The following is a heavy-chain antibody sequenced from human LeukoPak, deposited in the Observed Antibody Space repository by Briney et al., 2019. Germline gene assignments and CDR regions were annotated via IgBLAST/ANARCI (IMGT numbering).Heavy chain of an antibody. CDR3: ARRELLAYGDHGFDY. CDR2: VRDSDDRT. J-gene: IGHJ4*02. Sequence: GGSLRLSCAASGFTISTLAMNWVRLPPGRGLEWVSTVRDSDDRTYYADSVKGRFTISRDNSKNTLYLQMDSLRAEDTAVYFCARRELLAYGDHGFDYWGRGTLVTVSS. CDR1: GFTISTLA. D-gene: IGHD4-17*01. V-gene: IGHV3-23*01.